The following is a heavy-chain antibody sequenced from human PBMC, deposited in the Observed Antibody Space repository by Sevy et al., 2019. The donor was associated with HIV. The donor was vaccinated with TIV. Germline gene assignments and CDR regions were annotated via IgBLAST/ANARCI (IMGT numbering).Heavy chain of an antibody. CDR2: ISSSGDFI. D-gene: IGHD3-10*01. Sequence: GGCLRLSCEGSGFSFNDYYMTWIRQAPGKGLEWLAYISSSGDFINYAESVRGRFTVSRDNAKNSLYLQINSLRVEDTAIYYCARGRRATAPGANWFDPWGLGTLVTVSS. CDR3: ARGRRATAPGANWFDP. CDR1: GFSFNDYY. V-gene: IGHV3-11*01. J-gene: IGHJ5*02.